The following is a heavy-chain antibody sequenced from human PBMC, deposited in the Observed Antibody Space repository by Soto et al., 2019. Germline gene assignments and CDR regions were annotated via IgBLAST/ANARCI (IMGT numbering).Heavy chain of an antibody. V-gene: IGHV1-18*04. J-gene: IGHJ3*02. CDR3: ARGFHPFPGRCDAFDI. D-gene: IGHD3-16*01. CDR1: GYTFTSYG. Sequence: QVQLVQSGAEVKKPGASVKVSCKASGYTFTSYGISWVRQAPGQGREWMGWISAYNGNTNYAQKLQGRVTMTTDTPTSTADMELRSLRSDDTAVYYCARGFHPFPGRCDAFDIWGQGTMVTVSS. CDR2: ISAYNGNT.